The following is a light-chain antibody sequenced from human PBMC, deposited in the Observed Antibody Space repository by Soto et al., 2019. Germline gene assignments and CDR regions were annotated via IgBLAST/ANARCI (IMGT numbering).Light chain of an antibody. CDR1: SSNIGAEYD. CDR2: GDN. V-gene: IGLV1-40*01. CDR3: QSYDSSLTTFV. J-gene: IGLJ1*01. Sequence: QSVLTQPPSVSGAPGQRVAIACTGSSSNIGAEYDVHWYQQLPGTAPKRLIYGDNNRPSGVPDRFSGSKSGTSASLAITGLQPEDEADYYCQSYDSSLTTFVFGTRTKGTVL.